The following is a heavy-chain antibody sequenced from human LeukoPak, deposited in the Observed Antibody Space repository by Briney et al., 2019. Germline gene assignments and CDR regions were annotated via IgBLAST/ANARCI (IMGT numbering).Heavy chain of an antibody. CDR3: ARDVSDEYDSASRIHLDF. CDR1: EFTFCRYW. V-gene: IGHV3-7*01. J-gene: IGHJ4*02. CDR2: IKKDGSNK. Sequence: GGSLRLSCAASEFTFCRYWMTWVRQAPGKGLEWVANIKKDGSNKNYVDSVKGRFTISRDNAKNSLYLQMNSLRVEDTAVYYCARDVSDEYDSASRIHLDFWGRGSLVTVSS. D-gene: IGHD2/OR15-2a*01.